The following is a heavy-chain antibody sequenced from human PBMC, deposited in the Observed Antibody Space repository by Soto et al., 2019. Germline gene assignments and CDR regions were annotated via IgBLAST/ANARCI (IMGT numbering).Heavy chain of an antibody. V-gene: IGHV1-18*01. D-gene: IGHD3-22*01. CDR1: GYTFTSYG. CDR2: ISAYNGNT. J-gene: IGHJ4*02. Sequence: QVQLVQSGAEVKKPGASVKVSCKASGYTFTSYGISWVRQAPGQGLEWMGWISAYNGNTNYAQKLQGRVTMTTDTSTSTAYMELRSLRSDDTAVYYCARDRGTYYYDSSGPLGDYWGQGTLVTVSS. CDR3: ARDRGTYYYDSSGPLGDY.